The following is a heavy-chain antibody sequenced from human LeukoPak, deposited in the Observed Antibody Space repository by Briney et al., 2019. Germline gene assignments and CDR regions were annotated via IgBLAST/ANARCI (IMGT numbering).Heavy chain of an antibody. V-gene: IGHV1-24*01. CDR3: ATHTLAVAGTSPRWYFDL. D-gene: IGHD6-19*01. J-gene: IGHJ2*01. Sequence: GASVKVSCKVSGYTLTELSMHWVRQAPGKGLEWMGGFDPEDGETIYAQKFQGRVTMTEDTSTDTAYMELSGLRSEDTAVYYCATHTLAVAGTSPRWYFDLWGRGTLVTVSS. CDR2: FDPEDGET. CDR1: GYTLTELS.